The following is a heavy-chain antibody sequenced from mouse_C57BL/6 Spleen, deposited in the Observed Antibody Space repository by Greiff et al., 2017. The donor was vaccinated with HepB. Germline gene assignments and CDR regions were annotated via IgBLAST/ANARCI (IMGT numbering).Heavy chain of an antibody. CDR1: GFTFTDYY. CDR3: ARYRHCYGSSYDAMDY. D-gene: IGHD1-1*01. CDR2: IRNKANGYTT. V-gene: IGHV7-3*01. Sequence: EVKLVESGGGLVQPGGSLSLSCAASGFTFTDYYMSWVRQPPGKALEWLGFIRNKANGYTTEYSASVKGRFTISRDNSQSILYLPMNALRAEDSATYYGARYRHCYGSSYDAMDYWGQGTSVTVSS. J-gene: IGHJ4*01.